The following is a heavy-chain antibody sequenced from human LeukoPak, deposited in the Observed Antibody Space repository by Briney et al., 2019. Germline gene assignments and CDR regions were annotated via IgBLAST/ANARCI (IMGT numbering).Heavy chain of an antibody. CDR3: ARRITLVRGVNWFDP. Sequence: SETLSLTCTVSGYSISSGYYWGWIRQPPGKGLEWIGSIYHSGSTYYNPSLKSRVTISVDTSKNQFSLKLSSVTAADTAVYYCARRITLVRGVNWFDPWGQGTLVTVSS. CDR1: GYSISSGYY. CDR2: IYHSGST. V-gene: IGHV4-38-2*02. J-gene: IGHJ5*02. D-gene: IGHD3-10*01.